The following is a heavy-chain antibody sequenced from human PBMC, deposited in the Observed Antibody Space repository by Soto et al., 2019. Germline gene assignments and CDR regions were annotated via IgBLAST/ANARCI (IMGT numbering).Heavy chain of an antibody. D-gene: IGHD6-13*01. CDR3: AFFRSSWFGDGRLHS. Sequence: GESLNISCEGSGYSLTTHRIKWAREMRGKGLEGMGRIYPCQPFFHYNPPFPGHVTISADKPSSKAYLQWNSLEATDTAIYYCAFFRSSWFGDGRLHSWGPGTLVTVSS. J-gene: IGHJ4*02. CDR2: IYPCQPFF. CDR1: GYSLTTHR. V-gene: IGHV5-10-1*01.